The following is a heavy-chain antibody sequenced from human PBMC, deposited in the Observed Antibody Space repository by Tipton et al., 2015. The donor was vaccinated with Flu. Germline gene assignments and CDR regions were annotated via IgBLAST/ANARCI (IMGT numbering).Heavy chain of an antibody. CDR1: SGSIRSTNYF. CDR3: ARLSYYDVDLKNFYFDY. D-gene: IGHD3-10*02. J-gene: IGHJ4*02. Sequence: PGLVKPSETLSLTCTVSSGSIRSTNYFCAWIRQPPGKGLELIGNIYPSGTTYYNPSLKSRVTISVDTSKSQFSLMLRSVTAADTAVYYCARLSYYDVDLKNFYFDYWGQGALVTVSS. CDR2: IYPSGTT. V-gene: IGHV4-39*01.